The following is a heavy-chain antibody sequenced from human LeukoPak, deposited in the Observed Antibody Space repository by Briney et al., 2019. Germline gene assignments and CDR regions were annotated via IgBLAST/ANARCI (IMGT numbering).Heavy chain of an antibody. CDR2: IYYSGST. CDR3: ARLPWGVVRNYYYYYGMDV. CDR1: GGSISSYY. J-gene: IGHJ6*02. Sequence: PSETLSLTCTVSGGSISSYYWSWIRQPPGKGLEWIGHIYYSGSTNYNPSLKSRVTISVDTSKNQFSLRLSSVTAADTAVYYCARLPWGVVRNYYYYYGMDVWGQGTTVTVSS. D-gene: IGHD2-15*01. V-gene: IGHV4-59*08.